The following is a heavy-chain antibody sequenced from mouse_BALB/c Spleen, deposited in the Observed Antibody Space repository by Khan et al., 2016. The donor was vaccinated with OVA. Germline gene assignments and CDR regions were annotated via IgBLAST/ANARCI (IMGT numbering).Heavy chain of an antibody. J-gene: IGHJ2*01. CDR3: ARVCGGDFDY. V-gene: IGHV3-2*02. CDR2: ISYSGNT. CDR1: GYSITSDYA. Sequence: EVQLQESGPGLVKPSQSLSLTCTVTGYSITSDYAWNWIRQFPGNKLEWMGFISYSGNTKYNPSLKSRISMTRDTSKNQFFLQLNSVTPEDTAAYYCARVCGGDFDYWGQGTTVIVSS.